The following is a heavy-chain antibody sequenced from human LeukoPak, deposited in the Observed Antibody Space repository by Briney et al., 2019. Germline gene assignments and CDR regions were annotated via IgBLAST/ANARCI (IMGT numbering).Heavy chain of an antibody. J-gene: IGHJ3*02. V-gene: IGHV3-9*01. Sequence: GGSLRLSCAASGFTFDDYAMHWVRQAPGKGLEWVSGISWNSGSIGYADSVKGRFTISRDNAKNSLYPQMNSLRAEDTALYYCAKDYYGSGSYYGQGAFDIWGQGTMVTVSS. CDR1: GFTFDDYA. CDR2: ISWNSGSI. D-gene: IGHD3-10*01. CDR3: AKDYYGSGSYYGQGAFDI.